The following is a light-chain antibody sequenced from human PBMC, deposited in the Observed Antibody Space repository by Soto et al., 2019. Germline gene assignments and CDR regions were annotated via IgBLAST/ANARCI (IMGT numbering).Light chain of an antibody. CDR2: AAS. Sequence: AIQLTQSPSSLSASVGDRVTLSCRASQSIGNDLAWYQQKPGKAASLLIFAASNFQSAVPSRFSGSGAGTDFTLTISRLQPEDFATYYCQQYLTYSSLTFGGGTKVDIK. CDR1: QSIGND. V-gene: IGKV1-6*01. J-gene: IGKJ4*01. CDR3: QQYLTYSSLT.